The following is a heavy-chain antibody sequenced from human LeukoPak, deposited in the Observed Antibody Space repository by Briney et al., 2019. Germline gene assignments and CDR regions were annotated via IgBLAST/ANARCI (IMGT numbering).Heavy chain of an antibody. V-gene: IGHV4-34*01. Sequence: PSETLSLTCAVYGGSFSGYYWSWIRQPPGKGLEWIGEINHSGSTNYNPSLKSRVTISVDTSKNQFSLKLSSVTAADTAVYYCARALTVAGTDNWFDPWGQGTLVTVSS. CDR3: ARALTVAGTDNWFDP. D-gene: IGHD6-19*01. J-gene: IGHJ5*02. CDR2: INHSGST. CDR1: GGSFSGYY.